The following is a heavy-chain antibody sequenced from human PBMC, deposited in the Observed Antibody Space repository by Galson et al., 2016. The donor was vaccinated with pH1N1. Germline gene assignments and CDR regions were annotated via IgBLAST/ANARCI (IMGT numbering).Heavy chain of an antibody. D-gene: IGHD1-14*01. CDR3: VRKPQNHALDF. J-gene: IGHJ3*01. V-gene: IGHV1-18*04. CDR1: GYTFTTYG. Sequence: SVKVSCKASGYTFTTYGISWVRQAPGQGLEWMGWISANNGNTNSAQKLQGRVTMTTDTSTTTAYMELTSLTADDPAVYYCVRKPQNHALDFWGQGTMVTVSS. CDR2: ISANNGNT.